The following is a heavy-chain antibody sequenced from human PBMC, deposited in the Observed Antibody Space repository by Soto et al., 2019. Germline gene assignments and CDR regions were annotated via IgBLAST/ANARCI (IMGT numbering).Heavy chain of an antibody. Sequence: ESGGGVVQPGRSLRLSCAASGFTFSSYGMHWVRQAPGKGLEWVAVIWYDGSNKYYADSVKGRFTISRDNSKNTLYLQMNSLRAEDTAVYYCALGYCSGGSCYAEGDYFDYWGQGTLVTVSS. V-gene: IGHV3-33*01. CDR1: GFTFSSYG. CDR3: ALGYCSGGSCYAEGDYFDY. J-gene: IGHJ4*02. D-gene: IGHD2-15*01. CDR2: IWYDGSNK.